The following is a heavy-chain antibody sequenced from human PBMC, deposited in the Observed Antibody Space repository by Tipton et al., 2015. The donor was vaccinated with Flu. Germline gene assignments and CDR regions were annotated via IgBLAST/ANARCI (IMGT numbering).Heavy chain of an antibody. D-gene: IGHD2-15*01. CDR2: IHTRGTP. Sequence: TLSLTCTVSGTSISSYYWSWIRQSAGRGLEWIGRIHTRGTPTYNPSLKGRVTMSVDTSNYQFSLKLSSVTAADTAVYYCAGEMSLLDYYYMDVWGKGTTVTVSS. CDR3: AGEMSLLDYYYMDV. CDR1: GTSISSYY. V-gene: IGHV4-4*07. J-gene: IGHJ6*03.